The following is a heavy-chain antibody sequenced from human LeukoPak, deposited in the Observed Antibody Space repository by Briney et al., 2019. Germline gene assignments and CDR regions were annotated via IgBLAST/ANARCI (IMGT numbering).Heavy chain of an antibody. CDR2: IYSGGST. CDR1: GFTVSSNY. J-gene: IGHJ4*02. D-gene: IGHD3-10*01. V-gene: IGHV3-53*01. CDR3: ARSPQGFGELLMFDY. Sequence: PGGSLRLSCAASGFTVSSNYMSWVRQAPGKGLEWVSVIYSGGSTYYADSVKGRFTISRDNSKNTLYLQMNSLRAEDTAVYYCARSPQGFGELLMFDYWGQGTLVTVSP.